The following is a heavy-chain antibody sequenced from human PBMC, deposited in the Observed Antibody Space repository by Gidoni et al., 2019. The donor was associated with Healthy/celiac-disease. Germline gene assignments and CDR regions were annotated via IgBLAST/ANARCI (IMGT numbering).Heavy chain of an antibody. CDR1: GFTVSSYA. D-gene: IGHD1-26*01. CDR3: AKGASGSSGPGAFDI. Sequence: EVQLLESGGGLVQPGGSLRLSCAASGFTVSSYAMSWVRQAPGKGLEWVSAIRCSGGSTYYADSVKGRFTISRDNYKNTLYLQMNSLRAEDTAGYYCAKGASGSSGPGAFDIWGQGTMVTVSS. J-gene: IGHJ3*02. CDR2: IRCSGGST. V-gene: IGHV3-23*01.